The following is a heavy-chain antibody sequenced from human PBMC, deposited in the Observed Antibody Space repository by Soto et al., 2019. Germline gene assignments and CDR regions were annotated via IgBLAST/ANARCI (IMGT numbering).Heavy chain of an antibody. Sequence: QVQLQESGPGLVKPSQTLSLTCTVSGGSISSGGYYWTWIRQHPGKGLEWIGYYSGTTYYNPSLKSRTSISGDTSKNQFPLKLRSVTAAGPAVFYCAREPSIWGQGTLVTVSS. V-gene: IGHV4-31*03. J-gene: IGHJ4*02. CDR2: YYSGTT. CDR1: GGSISSGGYY. CDR3: AREPSI.